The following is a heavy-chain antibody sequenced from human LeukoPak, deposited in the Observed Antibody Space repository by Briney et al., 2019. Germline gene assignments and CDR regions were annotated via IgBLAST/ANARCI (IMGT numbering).Heavy chain of an antibody. CDR2: IYHSGST. V-gene: IGHV4-4*02. CDR3: ANSPLLRDNWLDP. J-gene: IGHJ5*02. Sequence: SETLSLTCAVSGGSISSSNWWTWVRQPPGKGLEWIGEIYHSGSTNYNPSLKSRLTMSVDKSKNQFSLKLSSVTAADTAVYYCANSPLLRDNWLDPWGQGTLVTVSS. CDR1: GGSISSSNW.